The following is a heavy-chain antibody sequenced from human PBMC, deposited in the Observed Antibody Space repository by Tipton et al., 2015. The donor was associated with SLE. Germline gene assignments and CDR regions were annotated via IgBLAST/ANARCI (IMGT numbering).Heavy chain of an antibody. Sequence: TLSLTCTVSGAYITSSNYYWCWIRQHAGKGLEWIGHIYSSGSTIYNPSLKSRVSISLDTSKKQFSLNLSSVTAADTAVYYCVRINSGASRLFDYWGQGMLVAVSS. V-gene: IGHV4-61*09. D-gene: IGHD1-26*01. CDR1: GAYITSSNYY. J-gene: IGHJ4*02. CDR3: VRINSGASRLFDY. CDR2: IYSSGST.